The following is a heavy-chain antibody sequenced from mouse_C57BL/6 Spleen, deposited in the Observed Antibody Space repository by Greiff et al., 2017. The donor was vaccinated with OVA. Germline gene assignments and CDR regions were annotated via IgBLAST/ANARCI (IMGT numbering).Heavy chain of an antibody. D-gene: IGHD1-1*01. Sequence: VQLVESGGGLVQPKGSLKLSCAASGFTFNTYAMHWVRQAPGKGLEWVARIRSKSSNYATYYADSVKDRFTISRDDSQSMLYLQMNNLKTEDTAMYYCVRDEYYYGSSYWYFDVWGTGTTVTVSS. J-gene: IGHJ1*03. CDR3: VRDEYYYGSSYWYFDV. CDR1: GFTFNTYA. V-gene: IGHV10-3*01. CDR2: IRSKSSNYAT.